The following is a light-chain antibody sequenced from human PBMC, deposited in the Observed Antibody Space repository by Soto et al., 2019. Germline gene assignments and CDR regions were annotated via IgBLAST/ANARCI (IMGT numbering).Light chain of an antibody. J-gene: IGKJ2*01. CDR3: QQSYSTPHT. CDR2: AAS. CDR1: QNLRSY. Sequence: DIQMTQSPSSLSASVGERVTITCRASQNLRSYLSWYQQKPGKAPKLLIYAASSLQSGVPSRFSGSGSGTDFTLTISSLQPEDFATYYCQQSYSTPHTFGQGTKVDIK. V-gene: IGKV1-39*01.